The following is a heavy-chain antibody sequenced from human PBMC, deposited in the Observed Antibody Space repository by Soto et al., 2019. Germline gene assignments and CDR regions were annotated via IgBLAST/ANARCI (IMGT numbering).Heavy chain of an antibody. V-gene: IGHV4-34*01. CDR2: INHSGST. J-gene: IGHJ3*02. D-gene: IGHD3-10*01. CDR3: ARGLSTRPPITMVRGDDAFDI. Sequence: PSETLSLTCAVYGGSFSVYYWSWIRQPPGKGLEWIGEINHSGSTNYNPSLKSRVTISVDTSKNQFSLKLSSVTAADTAVYYCARGLSTRPPITMVRGDDAFDIWGQGTMVTVSS. CDR1: GGSFSVYY.